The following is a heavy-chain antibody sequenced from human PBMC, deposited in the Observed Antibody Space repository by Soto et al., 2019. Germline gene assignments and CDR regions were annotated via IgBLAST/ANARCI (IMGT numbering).Heavy chain of an antibody. V-gene: IGHV2-5*02. Sequence: QITLKESGPTLVKPTQTLTLTCTFSGFSLSTSGVGVGWIRQPPGKALEWLALIYWDDDKRYSPSLKSRLTITKDTSKTQVVLTMTNMDPVDTATYYCALNSGYVYFDYWGQGTLVTVSS. D-gene: IGHD5-12*01. CDR1: GFSLSTSGVG. CDR3: ALNSGYVYFDY. CDR2: IYWDDDK. J-gene: IGHJ4*02.